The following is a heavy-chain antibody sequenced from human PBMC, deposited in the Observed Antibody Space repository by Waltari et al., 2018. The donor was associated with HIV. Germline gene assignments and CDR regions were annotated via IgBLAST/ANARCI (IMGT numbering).Heavy chain of an antibody. V-gene: IGHV3-30-3*01. Sequence: QVQMVESGGGVVQPGTSLRLSCATSGFTLTNYAIHWVRQAPGNGLDCVAFISYYGGSKYYADAVRGRFTISRDLSKDTLYLQMNSLSAEDTAVYYCARDLDAKFFDYWGQGTLVTVSS. CDR2: ISYYGGSK. CDR1: GFTLTNYA. J-gene: IGHJ4*02. CDR3: ARDLDAKFFDY. D-gene: IGHD3-3*01.